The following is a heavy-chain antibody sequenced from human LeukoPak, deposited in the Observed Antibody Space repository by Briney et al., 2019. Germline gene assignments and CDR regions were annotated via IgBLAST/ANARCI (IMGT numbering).Heavy chain of an antibody. CDR1: GYSISSTNYY. CDR3: VKNSGYSSGWYPFDY. CDR2: IYYSGST. Sequence: PSETLSLTCNVSGYSISSTNYYWGWIRQPPGRGLEWIGSIYYSGSTYYNPSLKSRVTMSVETSTNQFSLNLSSMTAADTAVYYCVKNSGYSSGWYPFDYWGQETLVTVSS. J-gene: IGHJ4*02. V-gene: IGHV4-39*07. D-gene: IGHD6-19*01.